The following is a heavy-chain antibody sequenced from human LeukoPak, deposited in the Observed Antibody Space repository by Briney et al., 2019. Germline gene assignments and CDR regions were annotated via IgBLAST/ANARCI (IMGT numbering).Heavy chain of an antibody. CDR3: ARDLFSGSYHPFDY. J-gene: IGHJ4*02. D-gene: IGHD1-26*01. Sequence: GASVKVSCKASGYTFTSYGISWVRQAPGQGLEWMGWINPNSGGTNYAQKFQGRVTMTRDTSISTAYMELSRLTSDDTAVYYCARDLFSGSYHPFDYWGQGTLVTVSS. CDR1: GYTFTSYG. CDR2: INPNSGGT. V-gene: IGHV1-2*02.